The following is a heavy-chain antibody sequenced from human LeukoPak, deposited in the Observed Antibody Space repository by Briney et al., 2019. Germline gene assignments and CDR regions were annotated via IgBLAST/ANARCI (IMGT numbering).Heavy chain of an antibody. CDR1: GFTFSSYA. CDR2: ISYDGSNK. Sequence: GGSLGLSCAASGFTFSSYAMHWVRQAPGKGLEWVAVISYDGSNKYYADSVKGRFTISRDNSKNTLYLQMNSLRAEDTAVYYCARMTTVVTFDAFDIWGQGTMVTVSS. J-gene: IGHJ3*02. D-gene: IGHD4-23*01. V-gene: IGHV3-30-3*01. CDR3: ARMTTVVTFDAFDI.